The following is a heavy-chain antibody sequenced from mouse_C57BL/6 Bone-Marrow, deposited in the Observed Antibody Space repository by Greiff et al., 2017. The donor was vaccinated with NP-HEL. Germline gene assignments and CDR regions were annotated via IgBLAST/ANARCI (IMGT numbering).Heavy chain of an antibody. Sequence: VQLQQPGAELVRPGTSVKLSCKASGYTFPSYWMHWVKQRPGQGLEWIGVIDPSDSYTNYNQKFKGKATLTVDTSSSTAYMQLSSLTSEDSAVYYCARSTYYDFPLAYWGQGTLVTVSA. D-gene: IGHD2-4*01. J-gene: IGHJ3*01. CDR1: GYTFPSYW. CDR2: IDPSDSYT. V-gene: IGHV1-59*01. CDR3: ARSTYYDFPLAY.